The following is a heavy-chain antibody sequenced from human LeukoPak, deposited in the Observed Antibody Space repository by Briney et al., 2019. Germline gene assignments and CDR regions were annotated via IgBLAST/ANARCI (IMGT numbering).Heavy chain of an antibody. CDR1: GFTFSSYA. J-gene: IGHJ4*02. V-gene: IGHV3-23*01. CDR2: ISGSGGST. CDR3: ANQVVRGVIGYYFDY. Sequence: GGSLRLSCAASGFTFSSYAMSWVRQARGKGLEEVSAISGSGGSTYYADSVKGRFTISRDNSKNTLYLQMNSLRAEDTAVYYCANQVVRGVIGYYFDYWGQGTLVTVSS. D-gene: IGHD3-10*01.